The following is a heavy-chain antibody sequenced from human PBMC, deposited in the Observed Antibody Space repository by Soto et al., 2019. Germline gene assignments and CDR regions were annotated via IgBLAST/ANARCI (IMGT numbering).Heavy chain of an antibody. Sequence: GGSLRLSCAASGFTFSSYAMSWVRQAPGKGLEWVSAISGSGGRTYYADSVKGRFTISRDNSKNTLYLQMNSLRAEDTAVYYCAKDWDCTNGVCYINYYYYYGMDVWGQGTTVTVSS. D-gene: IGHD2-8*01. V-gene: IGHV3-23*01. CDR1: GFTFSSYA. J-gene: IGHJ6*02. CDR3: AKDWDCTNGVCYINYYYYYGMDV. CDR2: ISGSGGRT.